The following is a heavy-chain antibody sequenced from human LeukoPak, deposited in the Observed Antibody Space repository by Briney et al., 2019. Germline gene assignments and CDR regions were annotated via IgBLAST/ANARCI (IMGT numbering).Heavy chain of an antibody. CDR2: INSDGSIT. D-gene: IGHD5-12*01. CDR3: AKDRGYSHGFEY. J-gene: IGHJ4*02. Sequence: GGSLRLSCAASGFTFSSYWMHWVRQAPGKGLVWVSRINSDGSITNYADSVKGRFTISRDNSKNTLYLQMNSLRAEDTAVYYCAKDRGYSHGFEYWGQGTLVTVSS. CDR1: GFTFSSYW. V-gene: IGHV3-74*01.